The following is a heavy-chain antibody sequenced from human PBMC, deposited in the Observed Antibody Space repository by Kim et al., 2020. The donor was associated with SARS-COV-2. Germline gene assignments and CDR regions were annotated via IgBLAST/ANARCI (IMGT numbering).Heavy chain of an antibody. V-gene: IGHV4-30-2*04. J-gene: IGHJ4*02. CDR3: ARLDILTGFYYFDY. Sequence: NPSLKSRVTISVDTSKNQFSLKLSSVTAADTAVYYCARLDILTGFYYFDYWGQGTLVTVSS. D-gene: IGHD3-9*01.